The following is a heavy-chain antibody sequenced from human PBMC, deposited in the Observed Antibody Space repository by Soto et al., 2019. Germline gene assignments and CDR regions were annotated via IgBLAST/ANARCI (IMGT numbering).Heavy chain of an antibody. J-gene: IGHJ3*02. CDR2: IYYSGST. CDR3: ARLGIAVDPSAFDI. Sequence: QLQLQESGPGLVKPSETLSLTCTVSGGSISSSSYYWGWIRQPPGKGLEWIGSIYYSGSTYYNPSLKSLVTISGDTSKNQFSLKLSSVTAADTAVYYCARLGIAVDPSAFDIWGQGTMVTVSS. D-gene: IGHD6-19*01. CDR1: GGSISSSSYY. V-gene: IGHV4-39*01.